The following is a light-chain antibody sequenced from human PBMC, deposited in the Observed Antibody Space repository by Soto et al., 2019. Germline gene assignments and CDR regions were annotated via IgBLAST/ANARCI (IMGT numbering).Light chain of an antibody. CDR2: GAS. CDR1: QSVSSSY. CDR3: HQYDSSPLT. V-gene: IGKV3-20*01. Sequence: EIVLTQSPGTLSLSPGERATLSCRASQSVSSSYLAWYQQKPGQAPRLLIYGASSRATGIPDRFSGSGSGTDFTLTISRLETEDFAVYYCHQYDSSPLTLGGETKVEIK. J-gene: IGKJ4*02.